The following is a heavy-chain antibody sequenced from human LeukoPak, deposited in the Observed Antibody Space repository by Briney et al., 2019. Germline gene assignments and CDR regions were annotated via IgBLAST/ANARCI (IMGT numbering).Heavy chain of an antibody. D-gene: IGHD2-2*01. CDR2: IYYSGST. Sequence: SETLSLTCSVSGGSISSYYWSWIRQPPGKGLEWIGYIYYSGSTSYYASLKSRLTISVDPSKNQFSLKLSSVTAADTAVYYCARDSGSTSCLDYWGQGTLVTVSS. J-gene: IGHJ4*02. CDR1: GGSISSYY. V-gene: IGHV4-59*01. CDR3: ARDSGSTSCLDY.